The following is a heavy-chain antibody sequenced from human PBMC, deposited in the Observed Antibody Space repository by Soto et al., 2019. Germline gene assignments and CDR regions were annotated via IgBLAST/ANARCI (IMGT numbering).Heavy chain of an antibody. J-gene: IGHJ6*02. CDR3: ARDGGGSSWYYYYYGMDV. CDR1: GYTFTSYA. Sequence: QVQLVQSGAEVKKPGASVKVSCKASGYTFTSYAMHWVRQAPGQRLEWMGWINAGNGNTKYSQKFQGRVTINRDTSASTAYMELSSLRSEDTAVYYCARDGGGSSWYYYYYGMDVWGQGTTVTVSS. D-gene: IGHD6-13*01. CDR2: INAGNGNT. V-gene: IGHV1-3*01.